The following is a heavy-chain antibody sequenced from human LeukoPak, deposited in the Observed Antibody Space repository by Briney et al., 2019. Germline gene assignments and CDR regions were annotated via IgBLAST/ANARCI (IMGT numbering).Heavy chain of an antibody. J-gene: IGHJ4*02. CDR2: IDGPSDSI. D-gene: IGHD1-1*01. CDR3: ARLVCTTIPCYGKFYFDY. Sequence: GGSLRLSCAASGFIFSKYAMEWVRQAPGKGLEWVSSIDGPSDSIYYADSVKGRFTISRDDAKNSVYLQMNSLRAEDTGIYYCARLVCTTIPCYGKFYFDYWGQGTLVPVAS. V-gene: IGHV3-21*06. CDR1: GFIFSKYA.